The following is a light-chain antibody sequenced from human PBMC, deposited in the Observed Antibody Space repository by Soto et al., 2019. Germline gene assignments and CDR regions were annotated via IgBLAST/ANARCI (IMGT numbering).Light chain of an antibody. V-gene: IGLV1-40*01. CDR3: QSYDSSLRLHVL. J-gene: IGLJ2*01. Sequence: QSVLTQPPSVSGAPGQRVTISSTGTSSNIGAGYDVHWYQQLPGTAPKLLIYGNTNRPSGVPDRFSGSKSGTSASLAITGLQAEYEADYYCQSYDSSLRLHVLFGGGTKLTVL. CDR1: SSNIGAGYD. CDR2: GNT.